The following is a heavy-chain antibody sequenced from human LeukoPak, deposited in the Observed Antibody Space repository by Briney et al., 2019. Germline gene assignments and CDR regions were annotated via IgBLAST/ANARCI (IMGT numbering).Heavy chain of an antibody. J-gene: IGHJ4*02. V-gene: IGHV1-69*04. Sequence: SVKVSCKASGGTFSSYAISWVRQAPGQGLEWMGRITPIFGIANYAQKFQGRVTITADKSTSTAYMELSSLRSEDTAVYYCASDGYSGSYRGSYYWGQGTLVTVSS. CDR2: ITPIFGIA. CDR1: GGTFSSYA. CDR3: ASDGYSGSYRGSYY. D-gene: IGHD1-26*01.